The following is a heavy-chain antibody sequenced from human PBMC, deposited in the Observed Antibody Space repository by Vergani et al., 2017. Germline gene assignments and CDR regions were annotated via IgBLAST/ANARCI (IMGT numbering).Heavy chain of an antibody. V-gene: IGHV4-39*01. D-gene: IGHD5-12*01. J-gene: IGHJ5*02. CDR3: ARHSTVDWLLNVGWIDP. Sequence: QLQLQESGPGLVKPSATLSLTCSVSGASIRSSNYYWGWIRQPPGKGLEWIASIYYSGSTYYNPSLKSRVTISVDTSKNQFSLKRSSVNAAYTAVYFCARHSTVDWLLNVGWIDPWGQGILVTVSS. CDR2: IYYSGST. CDR1: GASIRSSNYY.